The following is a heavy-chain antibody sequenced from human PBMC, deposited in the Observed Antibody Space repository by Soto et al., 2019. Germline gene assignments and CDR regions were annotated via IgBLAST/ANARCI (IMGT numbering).Heavy chain of an antibody. J-gene: IGHJ6*02. CDR2: ISSSSSYI. CDR1: GFTFSSYS. CDR3: ARDSGISWYVSYYYYGMDV. D-gene: IGHD6-13*01. V-gene: IGHV3-21*01. Sequence: AGGSLRLSCAASGFTFSSYSMNWVRQAPGKGLEWVSSISSSSSYIYYADSVKGRFTISRDNAKNSLYLQMNSLRAEDTAVYYCARDSGISWYVSYYYYGMDVWGQGTTVTVS.